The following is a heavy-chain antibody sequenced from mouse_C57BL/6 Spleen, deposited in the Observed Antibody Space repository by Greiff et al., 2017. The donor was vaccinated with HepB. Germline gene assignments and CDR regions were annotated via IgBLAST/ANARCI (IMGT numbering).Heavy chain of an antibody. D-gene: IGHD1-1*01. J-gene: IGHJ2*01. CDR3: ARSRITTVVATGDFDY. Sequence: QVQLQQPGAELVKPGASVKLSCKASGYTFTSYWMHWVKQRPGQGLEWIGMIHPNSGSTNYNEKFKSKATLTVDKSSSTAYMQLSSLTSEDSAVYYCARSRITTVVATGDFDYCGQGTTLTVSS. CDR1: GYTFTSYW. V-gene: IGHV1-64*01. CDR2: IHPNSGST.